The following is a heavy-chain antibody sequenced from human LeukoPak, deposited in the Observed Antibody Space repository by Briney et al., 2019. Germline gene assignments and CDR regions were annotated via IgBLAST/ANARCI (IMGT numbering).Heavy chain of an antibody. CDR1: GYTFTSYA. Sequence: ASVNVSCKASGYTFTSYAIHWVRQAPGQRLEWMGWINAGNGDTKYSQKFQGRVTLTRDTSASTAYMELSGLRSEDTAVYYCGRPGYCSTTSCLTLDQWGQGTLVTVSS. J-gene: IGHJ4*02. CDR2: INAGNGDT. V-gene: IGHV1-3*01. CDR3: GRPGYCSTTSCLTLDQ. D-gene: IGHD2-2*01.